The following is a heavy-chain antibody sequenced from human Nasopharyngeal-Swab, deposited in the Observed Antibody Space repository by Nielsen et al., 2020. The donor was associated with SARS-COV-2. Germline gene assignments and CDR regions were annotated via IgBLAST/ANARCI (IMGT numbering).Heavy chain of an antibody. CDR2: ISYRGDNK. Sequence: GESLKISCAASGFIFRDFAFHWVRQAPGKGLEWVAIISYRGDNKNYANSVRGRFTISRDNAKNTLYLQMNSLRVEDTAVYYCVKHQGSSSDQWGQGTLVTVSS. V-gene: IGHV3-30-3*01. J-gene: IGHJ4*02. CDR3: VKHQGSSSDQ. CDR1: GFIFRDFA.